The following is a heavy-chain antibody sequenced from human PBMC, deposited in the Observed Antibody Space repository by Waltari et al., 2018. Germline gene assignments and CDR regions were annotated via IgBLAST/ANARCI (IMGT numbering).Heavy chain of an antibody. Sequence: QVQLQASGPGLGKPSETLSLTCTVSGGSISSYYWSWIRKPPGKGLEWIGYIYYSGSTNYTPSLKSRVTISVDTSKNQFSLKLSSVTAADTAVYYCARDKATATGWYFDLWGRGTLVTVSS. CDR1: GGSISSYY. D-gene: IGHD4-17*01. CDR2: IYYSGST. J-gene: IGHJ2*01. CDR3: ARDKATATGWYFDL. V-gene: IGHV4-59*01.